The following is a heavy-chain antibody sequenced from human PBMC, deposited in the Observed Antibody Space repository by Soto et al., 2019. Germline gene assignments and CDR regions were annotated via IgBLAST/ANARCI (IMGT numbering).Heavy chain of an antibody. D-gene: IGHD3-10*01. CDR1: GASISSGDYY. CDR2: IYYNGRA. J-gene: IGHJ4*02. Sequence: QVQLQESGPGLVKPSQTLSLTCAVSGASISSGDYYWSWIRQHPGKGLEWIGYIYYNGRAYYNPSLNSRVTMSSDTSKNQFSLELSSWTAAGTAGDLWAGRGAGSGSFDYWGQGALVTVSS. CDR3: AGRGAGSGSFDY. V-gene: IGHV4-31*11.